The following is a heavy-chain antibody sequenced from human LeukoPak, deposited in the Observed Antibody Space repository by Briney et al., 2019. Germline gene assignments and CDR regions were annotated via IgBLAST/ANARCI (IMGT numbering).Heavy chain of an antibody. V-gene: IGHV1-3*01. J-gene: IGHJ4*02. Sequence: ASVKVSCKASGYTFTSYAMHWVRQAPGQRLEWMGWTNAGNGDTKYSQRLQGRVTISRDTSASTAYMELSSLRSEDTAVYYCAREDTAFDYWGQGTLVTVSS. CDR2: TNAGNGDT. D-gene: IGHD5-18*01. CDR1: GYTFTSYA. CDR3: AREDTAFDY.